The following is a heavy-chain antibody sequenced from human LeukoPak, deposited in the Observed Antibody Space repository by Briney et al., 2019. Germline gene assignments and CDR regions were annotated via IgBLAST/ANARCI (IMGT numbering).Heavy chain of an antibody. D-gene: IGHD3-10*01. Sequence: GGSLRLSCAASGFTFSSYAMHWVRQAPGKGLEWVASIKEDASEKYHVGSVKGRFTISRDNARNSLYLQMNSLRPEDTAVYYCARDYLGYWGQGTLVTVSS. V-gene: IGHV3-7*03. CDR1: GFTFSSYA. J-gene: IGHJ4*02. CDR3: ARDYLGY. CDR2: IKEDASEK.